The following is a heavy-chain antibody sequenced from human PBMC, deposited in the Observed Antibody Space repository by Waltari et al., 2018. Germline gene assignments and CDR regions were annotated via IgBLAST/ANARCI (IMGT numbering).Heavy chain of an antibody. CDR1: DDSTRYSSYF. J-gene: IGHJ5*01. D-gene: IGHD3-22*01. CDR3: ARGGYYYDTLGDS. Sequence: LQLQESGPGLVKASETLSLNCTVSDDSTRYSSYFWGWIRQPPGKGLERIGGVYISGTTSSNPSPKGRVTIALESSRNQFSLKLKSVTAADTAVSYFARGGYYYDTLGDSWGQGTLFTVSS. CDR2: VYISGTT. V-gene: IGHV4-39*07.